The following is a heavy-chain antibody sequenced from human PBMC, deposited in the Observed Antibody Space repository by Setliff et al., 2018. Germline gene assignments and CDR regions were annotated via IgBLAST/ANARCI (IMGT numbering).Heavy chain of an antibody. CDR3: ASSSGWIPWIQH. V-gene: IGHV3-7*01. J-gene: IGHJ1*01. Sequence: PGGSLRLSCAASEFTFSNYWMSWVRQAPGKGLEWVATINQDGSGKYYVDSVKGRFTISRDNAKNSLYLQMNNLRAEDTALYYCASSSGWIPWIQHWGPGTLVTVSS. D-gene: IGHD3-10*01. CDR2: INQDGSGK. CDR1: EFTFSNYW.